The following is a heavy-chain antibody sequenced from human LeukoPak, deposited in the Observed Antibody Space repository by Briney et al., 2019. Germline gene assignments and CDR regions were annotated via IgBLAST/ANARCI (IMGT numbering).Heavy chain of an antibody. CDR3: ARGVYSSGWYLFEDWFDP. Sequence: SETLSLACTVSGGSITSRHYYWGWIRQPPGKGLEWIGSIHYSGSTYYNLSLKSRVTMSVDTSKNQFSLKLSSVTAADTAVYYCARGVYSSGWYLFEDWFDPWGQGTLVTVSS. CDR1: GGSITSRHYY. V-gene: IGHV4-39*01. J-gene: IGHJ5*02. D-gene: IGHD6-19*01. CDR2: IHYSGST.